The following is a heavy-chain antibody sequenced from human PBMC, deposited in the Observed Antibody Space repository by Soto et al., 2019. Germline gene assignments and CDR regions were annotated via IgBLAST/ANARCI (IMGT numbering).Heavy chain of an antibody. Sequence: SGRLSITCTASGGSISSSYWSWSLKHTGKGLEWIGYIYYSGSTNYNPSLKSRVTISVDTSKNQFSLKLSSVTAADTAVYYCASGNYDILTGYETCFDPWGQGTLVTVSS. CDR1: GGSISSSY. CDR2: IYYSGST. CDR3: ASGNYDILTGYETCFDP. D-gene: IGHD3-9*01. V-gene: IGHV4-59*01. J-gene: IGHJ5*02.